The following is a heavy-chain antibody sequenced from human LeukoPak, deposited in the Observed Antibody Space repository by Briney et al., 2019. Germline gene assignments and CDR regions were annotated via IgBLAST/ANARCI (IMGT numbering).Heavy chain of an antibody. CDR3: ARGRHGVATRFFFDY. CDR2: INHSGST. D-gene: IGHD3-3*01. CDR1: GGSFSGYY. V-gene: IGHV4-34*01. J-gene: IGHJ4*02. Sequence: PSETLSLTCAVYGGSFSGYYWSWIRRPPGKGLEWIGEINHSGSTNYNPSLKSRVTISVDTSKNQFSLKLSSVTAADTAVYYCARGRHGVATRFFFDYWGQGTLVTVSS.